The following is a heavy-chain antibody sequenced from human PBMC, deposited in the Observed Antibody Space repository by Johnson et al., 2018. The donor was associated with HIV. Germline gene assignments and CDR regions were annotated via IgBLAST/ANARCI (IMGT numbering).Heavy chain of an antibody. D-gene: IGHD3-22*01. V-gene: IGHV3-74*02. CDR3: ARTRLELSSGYPDAFDI. CDR2: INWNGGRT. CDR1: GFTISTFW. Sequence: VQLVESGGALVQPGGSLRLSCEVSGFTISTFWMHWVRQVPGKGLEWVSGINWNGGRTGYADYVKGRFTISRDNAKNSLSLQMNSLRAEDTAAYYCARTRLELSSGYPDAFDIWGQGTMVTVSS. J-gene: IGHJ3*02.